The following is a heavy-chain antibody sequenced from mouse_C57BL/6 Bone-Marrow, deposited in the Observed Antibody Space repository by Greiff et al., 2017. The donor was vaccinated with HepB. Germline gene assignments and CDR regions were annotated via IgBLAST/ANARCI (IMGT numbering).Heavy chain of an antibody. J-gene: IGHJ3*01. CDR1: GFTFTDYY. D-gene: IGHD2-2*01. CDR3: ARQDYYGYDGLAY. CDR2: IRNKANGYTT. V-gene: IGHV7-3*01. Sequence: EVHLVESGGGLVQPGGSLSLSCAASGFTFTDYYMSWVRQPPGKALEWLGFIRNKANGYTTEYSASVKGRFTISRDNSQSILYLQMNALRAEDSATYYCARQDYYGYDGLAYWGQGTLVTVSA.